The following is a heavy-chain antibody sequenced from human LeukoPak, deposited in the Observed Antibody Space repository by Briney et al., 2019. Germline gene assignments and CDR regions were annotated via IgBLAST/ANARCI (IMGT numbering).Heavy chain of an antibody. J-gene: IGHJ3*02. D-gene: IGHD6-19*01. Sequence: GGSLRLSCVASGFTFSNYWMSWVRQAPGKGLEWVANIKADGSEKYSVDSVKGRFTISRVNAKNSLYLQMNNLRVEDTAVYFCATSQTTSGRYGNAFDIWGQGTLVTVSS. V-gene: IGHV3-7*01. CDR3: ATSQTTSGRYGNAFDI. CDR1: GFTFSNYW. CDR2: IKADGSEK.